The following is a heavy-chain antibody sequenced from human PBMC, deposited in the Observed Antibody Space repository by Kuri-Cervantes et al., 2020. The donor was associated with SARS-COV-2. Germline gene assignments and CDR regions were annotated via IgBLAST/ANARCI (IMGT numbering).Heavy chain of an antibody. CDR3: ASVTRGDYYYYYYMDV. CDR2: INHSGST. CDR1: GGSFSGYY. D-gene: IGHD2-15*01. V-gene: IGHV4-34*01. Sequence: SETLSSTCDVQGGSFSGYYWSWIRKPPGKGRDWFGEINHSGSTNYNPSLKSRVTISVDTSKNQLSLKLSSVTAADTAVYYCASVTRGDYYYYYYMDVWGKGTTVTVSS. J-gene: IGHJ6*03.